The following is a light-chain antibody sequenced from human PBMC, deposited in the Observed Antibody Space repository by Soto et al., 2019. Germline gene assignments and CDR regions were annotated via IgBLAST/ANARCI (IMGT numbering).Light chain of an antibody. CDR2: GAS. CDR1: QSISDT. V-gene: IGKV3-11*01. J-gene: IGKJ1*01. Sequence: EIVMTQSPATLSVSPGGRATLSCRASQSISDTLAWYQQKPGQAPRLLIHGASTRAPGIPDRFSGSGSETDFTLTISSLEPEDFAVYYCQQRRDWPPWTFGQGTKVDI. CDR3: QQRRDWPPWT.